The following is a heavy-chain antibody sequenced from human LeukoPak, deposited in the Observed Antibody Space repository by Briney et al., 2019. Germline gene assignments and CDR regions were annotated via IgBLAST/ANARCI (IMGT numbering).Heavy chain of an antibody. J-gene: IGHJ5*02. Sequence: SETLSHTCTVSGGSISSYYWSWIRQPPGKGLEWIGYIYYSGSTNYNPSLKSRVTISVDTSKNQFSLKLSSVTAADTAVYYCARLAKTGTTNWFDPWGQGTLVTVSS. CDR1: GGSISSYY. V-gene: IGHV4-59*01. CDR3: ARLAKTGTTNWFDP. D-gene: IGHD1-1*01. CDR2: IYYSGST.